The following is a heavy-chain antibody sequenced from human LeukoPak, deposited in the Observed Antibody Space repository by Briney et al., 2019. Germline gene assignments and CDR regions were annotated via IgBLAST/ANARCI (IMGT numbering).Heavy chain of an antibody. V-gene: IGHV1-2*02. CDR3: ARDIPHYTGTFSVSSWFDP. D-gene: IGHD3-3*01. CDR2: INPNGGDT. J-gene: IGHJ5*02. CDR1: EYTFTDYY. Sequence: ASVKVSCKASEYTFTDYYIHWMRQAPGQGLEWMGWINPNGGDTNYAQNFQGRVTMTRDTSINTAYMELSRLRSDDTAVYYCARDIPHYTGTFSVSSWFDPWGQGTLVTVSS.